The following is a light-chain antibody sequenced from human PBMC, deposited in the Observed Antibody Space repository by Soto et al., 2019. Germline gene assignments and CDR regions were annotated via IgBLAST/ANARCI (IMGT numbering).Light chain of an antibody. J-gene: IGLJ1*01. CDR2: EVS. Sequence: QSALTQPASVSGSPGQSITISCTGTSRDVGNYNYVSWYQQDPGKAPKLIIYEVSNRPSGVSSRFSGSKSDNTASLTISGLQAEDEADYYCSSHTSTSTLYVFGTGTKLTVL. V-gene: IGLV2-14*01. CDR3: SSHTSTSTLYV. CDR1: SRDVGNYNY.